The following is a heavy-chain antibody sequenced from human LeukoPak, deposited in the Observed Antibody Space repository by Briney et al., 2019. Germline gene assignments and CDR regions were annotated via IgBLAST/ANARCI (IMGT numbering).Heavy chain of an antibody. CDR1: GFTVITND. CDR3: ARGVEPLAANTLAY. V-gene: IGHV3-53*01. CDR2: LYSDGNT. J-gene: IGHJ4*02. Sequence: PPGGSLRLSCAASGFTVITNDMTWVRQAPGKGLEWVSVLYSDGNTKYADSVQGRFTISRDNSKNTLYLEMNSLSPDDTAVYHCARGVEPLAANTLAYWGQGTLVTVSS. D-gene: IGHD1-14*01.